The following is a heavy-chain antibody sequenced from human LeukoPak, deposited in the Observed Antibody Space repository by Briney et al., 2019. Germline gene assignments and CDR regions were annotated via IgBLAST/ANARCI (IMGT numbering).Heavy chain of an antibody. V-gene: IGHV3-23*01. Sequence: PGGSLRLSCAASGFTFSSYSMNWVRQAPGKGLEWVSAISGSGGSTYYADSVKGRFAISRDNSKNTLYLQMNSLRAEDTAVYYCAKDRFLEWLPSNWFDPWGQGTLVTVSS. D-gene: IGHD3-3*01. CDR3: AKDRFLEWLPSNWFDP. CDR2: ISGSGGST. J-gene: IGHJ5*02. CDR1: GFTFSSYS.